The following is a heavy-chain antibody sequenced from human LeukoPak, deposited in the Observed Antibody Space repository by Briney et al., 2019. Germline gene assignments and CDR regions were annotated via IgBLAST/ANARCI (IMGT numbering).Heavy chain of an antibody. V-gene: IGHV4-4*07. D-gene: IGHD6-13*01. CDR3: ARYSSSWGNWFDP. CDR2: IYTSGST. Sequence: AETLSLTCTVSGGSISSYDWSWIRQPAGKGLEWIGRIYTSGSTNYYPSLKSRVPMSVDTSTNQFSLKLSSVTPADPAVYYCARYSSSWGNWFDPWGQGTLVTVSS. J-gene: IGHJ5*02. CDR1: GGSISSYD.